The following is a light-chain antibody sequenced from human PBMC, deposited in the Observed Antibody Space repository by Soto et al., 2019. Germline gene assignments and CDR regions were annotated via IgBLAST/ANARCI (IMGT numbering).Light chain of an antibody. V-gene: IGLV2-14*03. J-gene: IGLJ1*01. CDR3: SSCTSSTPHWV. CDR2: DVS. CDR1: SSDVGGFNH. Sequence: QSALTQPASVSGSPGQSITIPCTGTSSDVGGFNHVSWYQQRPGKAPKLMICDVSNRPSGVSNRFSGSKSGNTASLTISGLQAEDEADYYCSSCTSSTPHWVFGTGTKLTVL.